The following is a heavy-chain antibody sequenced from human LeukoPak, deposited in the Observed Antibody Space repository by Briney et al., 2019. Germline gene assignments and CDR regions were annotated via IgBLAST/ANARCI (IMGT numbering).Heavy chain of an antibody. J-gene: IGHJ3*02. CDR1: GDSVSGNSIA. V-gene: IGHV6-1*01. Sequence: RSETLSLTCAISGDSVSGNSIAWTWIRQSPSRGLEWLGRTYYRSKWYSDSALSLKGRISINPDTSKNQFSLQLTSVTPEDSAVYYCVRVALGSCTDSACYSRTFDIWGQGTMVTVSS. CDR2: TYYRSKWYS. D-gene: IGHD2-15*01. CDR3: VRVALGSCTDSACYSRTFDI.